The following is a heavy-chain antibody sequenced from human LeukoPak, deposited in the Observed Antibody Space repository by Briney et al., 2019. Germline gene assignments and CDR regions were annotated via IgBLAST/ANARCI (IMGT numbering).Heavy chain of an antibody. Sequence: SETLSLTCTVSGASISYSGYFWGWIRQPPGKGLEWIGSVYYLGKTYYNPSLETRVTMSVDMSKNQFSLELTSVTAADTAVYYCARDHMAVTSFDQWGQGTLVTVSS. CDR1: GASISYSGYF. D-gene: IGHD5-24*01. J-gene: IGHJ4*02. V-gene: IGHV4-39*07. CDR2: VYYLGKT. CDR3: ARDHMAVTSFDQ.